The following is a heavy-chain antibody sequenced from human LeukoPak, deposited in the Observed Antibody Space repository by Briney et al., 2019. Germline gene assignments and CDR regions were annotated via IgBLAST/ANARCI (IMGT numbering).Heavy chain of an antibody. CDR1: GLTFSSYA. CDR3: AKDSTAAFDH. D-gene: IGHD2-21*02. CDR2: ISGSGGST. V-gene: IGHV3-23*01. Sequence: GGSLRLSCAASGLTFSSYAMSWVRQAPGKGLEWVSAISGSGGSTYYADSVKGRFTISRDNSRNTLYLQMNSLRAEDTAVYYCAKDSTAAFDHWGQGTLVAVSS. J-gene: IGHJ4*02.